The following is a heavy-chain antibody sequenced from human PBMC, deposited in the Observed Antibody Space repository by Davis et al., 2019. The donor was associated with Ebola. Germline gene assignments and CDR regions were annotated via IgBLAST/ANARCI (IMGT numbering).Heavy chain of an antibody. CDR1: GFTFDDYA. Sequence: SLKISCAASGFTFDDYAMHWVRQAPGKGLEWVSGISWNSGSIGYADSVKGRFTISRDNAKNSLYLQMNSLRAEDTALYYCAKDIGRAAAAGYNWFDPWGQGTLVTVSS. CDR3: AKDIGRAAAAGYNWFDP. CDR2: ISWNSGSI. J-gene: IGHJ5*02. D-gene: IGHD6-13*01. V-gene: IGHV3-9*01.